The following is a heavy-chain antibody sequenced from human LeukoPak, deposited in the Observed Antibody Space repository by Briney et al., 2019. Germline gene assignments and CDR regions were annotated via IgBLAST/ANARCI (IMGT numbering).Heavy chain of an antibody. V-gene: IGHV1-18*04. D-gene: IGHD3-22*01. J-gene: IGHJ3*02. CDR2: ISVINNGNT. CDR1: GYTFTGYY. CDR3: ARRAHYYDTSAYSTTRPFDI. Sequence: ASVKVSCKASGYTFTGYYMHWVRQAPGQGLEWMGWISVINNGNTRYAQNFQGRLTMTTDTSTSTVYMELSSLRSGDAAVYYCARRAHYYDTSAYSTTRPFDIWGQGAMVSVSS.